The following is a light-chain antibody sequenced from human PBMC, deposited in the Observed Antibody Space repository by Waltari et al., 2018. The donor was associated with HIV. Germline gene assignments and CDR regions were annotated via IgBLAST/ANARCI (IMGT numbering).Light chain of an antibody. Sequence: QSALTQPASVSGSPGQSITISCTGTSRDVGGYNYVSWYQQHPGKAPKLMIYDVSNRPSGVSNRFSGSKSGNTASLTISGLQAEYEADYYCSSYTSSLWVFGGGTKLTVL. CDR3: SSYTSSLWV. CDR2: DVS. V-gene: IGLV2-14*03. J-gene: IGLJ3*02. CDR1: SRDVGGYNY.